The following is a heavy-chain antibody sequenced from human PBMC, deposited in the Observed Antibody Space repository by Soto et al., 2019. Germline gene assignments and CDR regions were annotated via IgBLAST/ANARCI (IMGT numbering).Heavy chain of an antibody. CDR1: GFTFRSYG. J-gene: IGHJ6*02. D-gene: IGHD6-19*01. CDR2: IWYDGSNK. Sequence: GGSLRLSCAASGFTFRSYGMHWVRQAPGKELEGVAVIWYDGSNKYYADSVKGRFTISRDNSKNTLYLQMNSLRAEDTAVYYFARGGQAVAGTMYYYGMDVWGQGTTVTVTS. V-gene: IGHV3-33*01. CDR3: ARGGQAVAGTMYYYGMDV.